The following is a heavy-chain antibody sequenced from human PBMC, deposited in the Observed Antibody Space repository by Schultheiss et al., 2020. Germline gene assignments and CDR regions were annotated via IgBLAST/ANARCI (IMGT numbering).Heavy chain of an antibody. CDR2: ISSSGSTI. CDR3: ARGITGTYYYFDY. J-gene: IGHJ4*02. D-gene: IGHD1-7*01. CDR1: GFTFSDYY. V-gene: IGHV3-11*04. Sequence: GGSLRLSCVASGFTFSDYYMKWVRQAPGKGLEWVSYISSSGSTIYYADSVKGRFTISRDNAKNSLYLQMNSLRAEDTAVYYCARGITGTYYYFDYWGQGNLFTVSS.